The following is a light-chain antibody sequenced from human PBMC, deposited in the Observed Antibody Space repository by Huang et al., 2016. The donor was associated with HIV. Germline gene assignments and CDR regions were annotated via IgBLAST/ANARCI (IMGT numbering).Light chain of an antibody. CDR3: QHYNNWPPWT. CDR1: QGVSNN. J-gene: IGKJ1*01. V-gene: IGKV3D-15*01. CDR2: GAS. Sequence: EIVMTQSPATLSVSPGERATLSCRASQGVSNNIAWYQQKPGQTPRLLIHGASTRATGIADNFSGRGSGTDFTLTITSLQPEDSAVYYCQHYNNWPPWTFGPGTQVEI.